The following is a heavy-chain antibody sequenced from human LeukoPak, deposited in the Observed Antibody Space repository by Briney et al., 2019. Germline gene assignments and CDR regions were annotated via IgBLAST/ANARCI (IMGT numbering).Heavy chain of an antibody. V-gene: IGHV1-18*01. CDR1: GYTLTSYG. CDR2: ISAYNGNT. Sequence: ASVKVSCKASGYTLTSYGISWVRQAPGQGLEWMGWISAYNGNTNYAQTPQGTVTITTDTYTSTAYMELRSLRSDDTAVYYCARDIVGASRNWFDPWGQGTLVTVSS. J-gene: IGHJ5*02. CDR3: ARDIVGASRNWFDP. D-gene: IGHD1-26*01.